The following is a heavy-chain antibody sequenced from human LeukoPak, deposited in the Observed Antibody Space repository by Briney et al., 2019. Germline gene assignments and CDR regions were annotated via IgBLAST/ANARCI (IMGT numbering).Heavy chain of an antibody. CDR1: GGSISSYY. J-gene: IGHJ4*02. D-gene: IGHD3-10*01. V-gene: IGHV4-59*08. CDR3: ARHERGGGDFDY. Sequence: SETLSLTCTVSGGSISSYYWSWIRQPPGKGLEWIGYIYYSGSTNYNPSLKSRVTISVDTSKNQFSLKLSSVTAADTAVYYCARHERGGGDFDYWGQGTLVTVSS. CDR2: IYYSGST.